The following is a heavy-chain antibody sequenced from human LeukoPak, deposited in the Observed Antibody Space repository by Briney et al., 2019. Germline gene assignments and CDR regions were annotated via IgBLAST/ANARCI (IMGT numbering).Heavy chain of an antibody. CDR1: EFTFSDHW. Sequence: GGSLRLSCAASEFTFSDHWMTWVRQAPGKGLEWVADIKKDGSKKNQVDSVKGRFTISRDNAKNSLYLQMNSLRAEDTAVYYCARHLSSPSTACFQHWGQGTLVTVSS. D-gene: IGHD6-6*01. V-gene: IGHV3-7*01. J-gene: IGHJ1*01. CDR3: ARHLSSPSTACFQH. CDR2: IKKDGSKK.